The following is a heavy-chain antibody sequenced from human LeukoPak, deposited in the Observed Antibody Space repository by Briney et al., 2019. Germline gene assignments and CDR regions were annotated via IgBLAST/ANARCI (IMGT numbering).Heavy chain of an antibody. V-gene: IGHV1-8*03. CDR1: GYTFTSYD. Sequence: ASVKVSCKASGYTFTSYDINWVRQATGQGLEWMGWMNPNSGNTGYAQKFQGRVTITRNISISTAYMELSSLRSEDTAVYYCARASSSSWPEDAFDIWGQGTMVTVSS. CDR3: ARASSSSWPEDAFDI. J-gene: IGHJ3*02. D-gene: IGHD6-13*01. CDR2: MNPNSGNT.